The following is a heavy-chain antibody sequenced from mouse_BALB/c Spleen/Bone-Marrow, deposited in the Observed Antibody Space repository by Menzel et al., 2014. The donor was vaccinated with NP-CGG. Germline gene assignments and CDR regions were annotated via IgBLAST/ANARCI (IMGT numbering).Heavy chain of an antibody. D-gene: IGHD1-1*01. CDR1: GFSLTNYG. Sequence: QVQLQQSGPSLVQPSQSLSITCTVSGFSLTNYGIYWVRQSPGKGLEWLGVIWRGGTTDYNAAFMSRLSITKGNSKSQVFFKMNSLQADDTAIYYCAKGHYGSSPFAYWGQGTLVTVSA. CDR2: IWRGGTT. J-gene: IGHJ3*01. V-gene: IGHV2-5-1*01. CDR3: AKGHYGSSPFAY.